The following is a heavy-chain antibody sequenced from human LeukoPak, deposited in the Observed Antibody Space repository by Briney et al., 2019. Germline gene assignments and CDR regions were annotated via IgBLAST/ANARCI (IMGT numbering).Heavy chain of an antibody. J-gene: IGHJ6*03. D-gene: IGHD2-15*01. CDR3: ARCGVGSRLQRYYYYMDV. Sequence: PSETLSLTCTVSGGSISSSSYYWGWIRQPPGKGLEWIGSIYYSGSTYYNPSLKSRVTISVDTSKNQFSLKLSSVTAADTAVYYCARCGVGSRLQRYYYYMDVWGKGTTVTVSS. CDR2: IYYSGST. CDR1: GGSISSSSYY. V-gene: IGHV4-39*01.